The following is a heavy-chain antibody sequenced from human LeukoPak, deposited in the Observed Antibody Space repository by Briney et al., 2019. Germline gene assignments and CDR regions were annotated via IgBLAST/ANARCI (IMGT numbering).Heavy chain of an antibody. CDR3: ARRVAVTARYYFDY. Sequence: SETLSLTCTVSGGSISSYYWSWIRQPPGKGLEWIGYIYYSGSTNYNPSLKSRVTISVDTSKNQFSLKLSSVAAADTAVYYCARRVAVTARYYFDYRGQGTLVTVSS. D-gene: IGHD2-21*02. CDR2: IYYSGST. J-gene: IGHJ4*02. V-gene: IGHV4-59*08. CDR1: GGSISSYY.